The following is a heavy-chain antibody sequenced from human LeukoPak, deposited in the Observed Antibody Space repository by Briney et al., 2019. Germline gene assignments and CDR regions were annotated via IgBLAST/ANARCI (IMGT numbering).Heavy chain of an antibody. CDR1: GGSISSSPNS. D-gene: IGHD3-9*01. CDR3: ARHSGDLLTGYYLRWFDP. V-gene: IGHV4-39*01. J-gene: IGHJ5*02. Sequence: SETLSLTCSVSGGSISSSPNSWGWVRQPPGKGLEWIGSISYSGSTYYNPSLKSRVTISADTSKNQVSLKVSSVTAADTAAYYCARHSGDLLTGYYLRWFDPWGQGILVTVSS. CDR2: ISYSGST.